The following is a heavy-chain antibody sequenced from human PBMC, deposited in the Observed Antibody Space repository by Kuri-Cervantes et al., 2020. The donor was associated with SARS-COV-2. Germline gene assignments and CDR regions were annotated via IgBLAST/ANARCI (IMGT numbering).Heavy chain of an antibody. D-gene: IGHD6-6*01. V-gene: IGHV1-46*01. CDR3: ALEYSTTPGLVY. CDR1: GYTFTSYY. CDR2: IHPSGGST. J-gene: IGHJ4*02. Sequence: ASVKVSCKASGYTFTSYYMHWVRQAPGQGLEWMGIIHPSGGSTSYAQKFQGRVTMTRDASTSTVYMELSSLRYEDTAVYYCALEYSTTPGLVYWGQGTLVTVSS.